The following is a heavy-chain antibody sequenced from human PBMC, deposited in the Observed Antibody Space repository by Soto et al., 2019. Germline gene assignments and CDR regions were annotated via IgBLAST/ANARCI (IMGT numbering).Heavy chain of an antibody. D-gene: IGHD6-19*01. Sequence: ASETLSLTCTVSSSPINSRYYWGWIRQTPGKGLEWVASIYHSGSTHYNPSLKSRATISVDTSNNQFSLRLSSVTAADTAIYYCAPNTSGRNFDYWGQGTQVTVSS. J-gene: IGHJ4*02. V-gene: IGHV4-38-2*02. CDR3: APNTSGRNFDY. CDR1: SSPINSRYY. CDR2: IYHSGST.